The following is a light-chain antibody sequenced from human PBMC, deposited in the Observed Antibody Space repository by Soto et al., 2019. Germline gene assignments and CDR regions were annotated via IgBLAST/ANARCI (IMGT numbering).Light chain of an antibody. CDR3: QQYNWPFT. Sequence: DIMMTQSPATLSVSPGERATLSFRASQSVGSDLAWYQQKPGQAPRLLIFGASTKATGVPAGFSGSGSGTEFTLTISSLQSEDFAVYYCQQYNWPFTFGGGTNVDI. CDR2: GAS. CDR1: QSVGSD. V-gene: IGKV3-15*01. J-gene: IGKJ4*01.